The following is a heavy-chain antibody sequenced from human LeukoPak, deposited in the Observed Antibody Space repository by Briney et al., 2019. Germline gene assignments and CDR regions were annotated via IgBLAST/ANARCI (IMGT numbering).Heavy chain of an antibody. CDR1: GFTFSSYS. Sequence: GGSLRLSCSASGFTFSSYSMTWVRQAPGKGLEWVSYISSSSSTIYYADSVKGRFTISRDNAKNSLYLQMNSLRDEDTAVYYCARDHVEKATGFDAFDIWGQGTMVTVSS. CDR2: ISSSSSTI. D-gene: IGHD5-24*01. J-gene: IGHJ3*02. V-gene: IGHV3-48*02. CDR3: ARDHVEKATGFDAFDI.